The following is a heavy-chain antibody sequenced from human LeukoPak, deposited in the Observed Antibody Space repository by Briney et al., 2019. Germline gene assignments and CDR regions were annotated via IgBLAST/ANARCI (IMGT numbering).Heavy chain of an antibody. V-gene: IGHV4-39*01. CDR2: IYSSGNT. Sequence: KPSETLSLTCSVSGDSISSGRNYWGWIRQSPGKGLEWIASIYSSGNTHSNPSLKSRVSISVDTSKNQVSLKLYSVTASDAAIYCCARHLSGTTMSHYFDFWGQGTLVTVSS. CDR3: ARHLSGTTMSHYFDF. J-gene: IGHJ4*02. D-gene: IGHD1-1*01. CDR1: GDSISSGRNY.